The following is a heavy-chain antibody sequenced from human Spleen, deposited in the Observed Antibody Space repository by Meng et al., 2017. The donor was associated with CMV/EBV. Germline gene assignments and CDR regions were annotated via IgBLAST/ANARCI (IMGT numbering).Heavy chain of an antibody. Sequence: GESLKISCAASGFTFSGSAMSWVRQAPGKGLECVSAISGSGSSTYFAESVKGRFAISRDNSKNTLYLQMNSLRAEDTAQYYCAKDLGYYTHDNFDVWGQGTMVTVSS. CDR1: GFTFSGSA. V-gene: IGHV3-23*01. CDR2: ISGSGSST. CDR3: AKDLGYYTHDNFDV. D-gene: IGHD3-3*01. J-gene: IGHJ3*01.